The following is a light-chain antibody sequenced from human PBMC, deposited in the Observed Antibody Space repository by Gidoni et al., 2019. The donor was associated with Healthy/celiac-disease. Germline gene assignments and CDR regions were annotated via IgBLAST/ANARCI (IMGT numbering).Light chain of an antibody. CDR3: QQYNSYLPWT. CDR1: QSISSW. V-gene: IGKV1-5*03. Sequence: DIQMTQSPSTLSASVGDRVTITCRASQSISSWLAWYQQKPGKAPKLLIYKASSLESGVPSRFSGSGSGTECTLTISSLQPDDFATYYCQQYNSYLPWTFGQGTKVEIK. J-gene: IGKJ1*01. CDR2: KAS.